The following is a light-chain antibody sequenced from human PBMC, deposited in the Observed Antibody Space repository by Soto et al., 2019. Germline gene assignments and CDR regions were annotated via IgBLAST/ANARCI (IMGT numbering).Light chain of an antibody. Sequence: EIVMTQSPATLSVSPGERATLSCRASQSVGGNLAWYQQRPGRAPRLLIYDASTRATDIPARFSGSGSGTEFTLTISSLQSEDFALDYCQQYNNWPLSTFGQGTKLEIK. CDR1: QSVGGN. J-gene: IGKJ2*01. CDR3: QQYNNWPLST. V-gene: IGKV3-15*01. CDR2: DAS.